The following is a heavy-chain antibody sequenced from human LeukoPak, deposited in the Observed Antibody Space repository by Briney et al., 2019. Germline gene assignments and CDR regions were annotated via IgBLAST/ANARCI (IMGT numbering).Heavy chain of an antibody. V-gene: IGHV3-30-3*01. J-gene: IGHJ4*02. Sequence: GGSLRLSCAASGFTFSSYTMHWVRQAPGKGLEWVAVISYDGSTKYYADSVKGRFTISRDNSKNTLYLQMNSLRAEDTAVYYCARDRVGATDYFDYWGQGTLVTVSS. CDR2: ISYDGSTK. D-gene: IGHD1-26*01. CDR3: ARDRVGATDYFDY. CDR1: GFTFSSYT.